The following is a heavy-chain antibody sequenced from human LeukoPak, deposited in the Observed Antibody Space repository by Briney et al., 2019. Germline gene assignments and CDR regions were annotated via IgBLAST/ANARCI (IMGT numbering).Heavy chain of an antibody. CDR1: GYTFTSYG. J-gene: IGHJ4*02. CDR2: INPSGGST. Sequence: ASVKVSCKASGYTFTSYGISWVRQAPGQGLEWMGIINPSGGSTSYAQKFQGRVTMTRDTSTSTVYMELSSLRFEDTAVYYCARGPVQSYFDYWGQGTLVTVSS. CDR3: ARGPVQSYFDY. V-gene: IGHV1-46*01.